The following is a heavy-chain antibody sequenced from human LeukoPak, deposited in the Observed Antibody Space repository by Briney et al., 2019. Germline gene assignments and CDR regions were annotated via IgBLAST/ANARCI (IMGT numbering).Heavy chain of an antibody. CDR2: INHSGST. CDR3: ARGTTRRRNYARSYFDY. J-gene: IGHJ4*02. Sequence: SETLSLTCAVYGGSFSGYYWSWIRQPPGKGLEWIGEINHSGSTNYNPSLKSRVTISVDTSKNQFSLKLSSVTAADTAVYYCARGTTRRRNYARSYFDYWGQGTLVTVSS. CDR1: GGSFSGYY. V-gene: IGHV4-34*01. D-gene: IGHD1-7*01.